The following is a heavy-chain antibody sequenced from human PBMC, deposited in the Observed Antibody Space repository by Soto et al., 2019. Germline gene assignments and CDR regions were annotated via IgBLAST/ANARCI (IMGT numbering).Heavy chain of an antibody. CDR2: ISYDGSNK. Sequence: QVQLVESGGGVVQPGRSLRLSCAASGFTFSSYGMHWVRQAPGKGLEWVAVISYDGSNKYYADSVKGRFTISRDNSKNTVYLQMNSLRAEDTAVYYCAKDPSRLLWFGELSPYFDYWGQGTLVTVSS. V-gene: IGHV3-30*18. CDR3: AKDPSRLLWFGELSPYFDY. J-gene: IGHJ4*02. D-gene: IGHD3-10*01. CDR1: GFTFSSYG.